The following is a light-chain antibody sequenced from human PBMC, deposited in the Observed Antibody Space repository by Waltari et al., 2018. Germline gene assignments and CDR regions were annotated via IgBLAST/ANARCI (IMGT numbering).Light chain of an antibody. CDR1: QTIGHY. V-gene: IGKV1-39*01. CDR2: ATS. J-gene: IGKJ4*01. CDR3: QQTFSAFRT. Sequence: DIQMTQSPSSLSAFVGDGVTITGRASQTIGHYLNWFQQRPGKAPKLLIYATSDLQSGVPSRFSGSGSGTDFTLTISSLQPEDSATYYCQQTFSAFRTFGGGTKVEIK.